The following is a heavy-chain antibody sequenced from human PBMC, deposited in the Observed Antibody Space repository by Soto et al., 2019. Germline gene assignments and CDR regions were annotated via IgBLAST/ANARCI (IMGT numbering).Heavy chain of an antibody. D-gene: IGHD2-21*02. CDR2: ISSNGDIT. J-gene: IGHJ4*02. CDR1: GFRFSDHS. V-gene: IGHV3-48*02. CDR3: ARLPKGSLVTA. Sequence: LVESGGGLVHPGESLRLSCEGSGFRFSDHSMNWVRQAPGKGLQWISYISSNGDITYYADSVKGRFTVSRDNANNARFLQMNSLRDDATATYYCARLPKGSLVTAWGQGARVTVSS.